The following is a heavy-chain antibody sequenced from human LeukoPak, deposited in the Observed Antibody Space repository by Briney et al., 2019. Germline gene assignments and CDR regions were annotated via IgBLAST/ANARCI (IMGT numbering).Heavy chain of an antibody. J-gene: IGHJ3*02. CDR3: AREVSKPSAFDI. CDR1: GFTFDDYG. Sequence: GGSLRLSCAASGFTFDDYGMSWVREAPGKGLEWVSGSNWNGGSTVYVDSVKGRFTISRDKAKNSLYLQMNSLRAEDTALYYFAREVSKPSAFDIWGKGTMVTVS. V-gene: IGHV3-20*04. CDR2: SNWNGGST.